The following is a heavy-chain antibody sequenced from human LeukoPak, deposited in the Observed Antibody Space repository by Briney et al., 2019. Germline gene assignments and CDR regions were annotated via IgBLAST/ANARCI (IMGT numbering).Heavy chain of an antibody. Sequence: ASVKVSCKASGYTFTSYGISWVRQAPGQGLEWMGWISAYNGNTNYAQKLQGRVTMTTDTSTSTAYMELRSLRSDDTAVYYCARRGYCSGTSCYTLFDYWGQGTLVTVSS. V-gene: IGHV1-18*01. J-gene: IGHJ4*02. CDR1: GYTFTSYG. CDR3: ARRGYCSGTSCYTLFDY. CDR2: ISAYNGNT. D-gene: IGHD2-2*01.